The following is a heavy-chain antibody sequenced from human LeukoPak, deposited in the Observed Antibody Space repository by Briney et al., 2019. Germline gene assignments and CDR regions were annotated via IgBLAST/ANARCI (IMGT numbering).Heavy chain of an antibody. CDR3: ARPAAADPTENWFDP. J-gene: IGHJ5*02. CDR2: INHSGST. D-gene: IGHD6-13*01. CDR1: GGSFSGYY. V-gene: IGHV4-34*01. Sequence: SETLSLTCAVYGGSFSGYYWSWIRQPPGKGLEWIGEINHSGSTNYNPSLKSRVTISVDTSKNQFSLKLSSVTAADTAVYYCARPAAADPTENWFDPWGQGTLVTVSS.